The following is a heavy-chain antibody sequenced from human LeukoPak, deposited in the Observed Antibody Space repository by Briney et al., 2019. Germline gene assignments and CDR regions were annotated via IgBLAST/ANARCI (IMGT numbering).Heavy chain of an antibody. J-gene: IGHJ4*02. V-gene: IGHV3-74*01. CDR1: GFTFSSYW. Sequence: PGGSLRLSCTASGFTFSSYWMHWVRQGPGKGLVWVSRINDDGSDTIYADSVKGRFTISRDNAKNTVYLQMNSLRAEDTAVYYCTRAYGVRGITDYWGQGTLVTVSS. D-gene: IGHD3-10*01. CDR3: TRAYGVRGITDY. CDR2: INDDGSDT.